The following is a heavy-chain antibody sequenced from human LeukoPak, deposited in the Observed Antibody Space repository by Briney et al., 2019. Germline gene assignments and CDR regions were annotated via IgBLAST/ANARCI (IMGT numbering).Heavy chain of an antibody. CDR1: GYTFTGYS. V-gene: IGHV1-2*02. CDR2: INPNSGGT. J-gene: IGHJ5*02. Sequence: PRASVKVSCKASGYTFTGYSMHWVRQAPGQGLEWMGWINPNSGGTNYAQNFQGRITMTRDTSITTAYMELNRLTSDDTAIYYCARDLSGSNWFDPWGQGTLVTVSS. CDR3: ARDLSGSNWFDP. D-gene: IGHD3-3*02.